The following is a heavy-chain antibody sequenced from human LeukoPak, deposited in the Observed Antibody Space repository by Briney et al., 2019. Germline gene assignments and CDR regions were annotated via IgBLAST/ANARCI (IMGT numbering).Heavy chain of an antibody. V-gene: IGHV4-34*01. CDR2: INHSEST. J-gene: IGHJ5*02. D-gene: IGHD2-2*01. CDR3: AREYCSSTSCYVSWFDP. CDR1: GGSFSGYY. Sequence: SETLSLTCAVYGGSFSGYYWSWIRQPPGKGLEWIGEINHSESTNYNPSLKSRVTISVDTSKNQFSLKLSSVTAADTAVYYCAREYCSSTSCYVSWFDPWGQGTLVTVSS.